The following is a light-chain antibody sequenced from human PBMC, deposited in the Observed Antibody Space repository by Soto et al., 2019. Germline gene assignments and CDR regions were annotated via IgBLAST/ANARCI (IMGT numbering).Light chain of an antibody. CDR3: QQYYNSPLT. CDR2: WAS. Sequence: DIVMTQPPDSLAVSLGERATIKCKSSQSVLFSSNNKDYLAWYQQKPGQPPKLLIYWASTRESGVPDRFSGSGSGTDFTLTISSLQAEDVAVYYCQQYYNSPLTFGGGTKVEIK. V-gene: IGKV4-1*01. J-gene: IGKJ4*01. CDR1: QSVLFSSNNKDY.